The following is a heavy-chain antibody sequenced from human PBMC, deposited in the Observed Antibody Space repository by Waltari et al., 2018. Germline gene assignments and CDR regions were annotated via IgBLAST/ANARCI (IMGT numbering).Heavy chain of an antibody. CDR2: ISYDGSNK. J-gene: IGHJ4*02. CDR3: ARGPALDY. V-gene: IGHV3-30-3*01. Sequence: QVQLVESGGGVVQPGRSLRLSCAASGFTFSSYAMHWVRQAPGKGLEWVAVISYDGSNKYYADSVKGRFTISRDNSKNTLYLQMNSLRAEDTAVYYCARGPALDYWGQGTLVTVSS. D-gene: IGHD6-25*01. CDR1: GFTFSSYA.